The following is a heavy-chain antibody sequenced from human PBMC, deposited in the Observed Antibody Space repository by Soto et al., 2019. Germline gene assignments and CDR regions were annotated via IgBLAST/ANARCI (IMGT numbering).Heavy chain of an antibody. J-gene: IGHJ5*02. CDR1: GYTFTSYA. D-gene: IGHD6-19*01. CDR2: INAGNGNT. CDR3: ARDSRPWLVPSFSFDP. Sequence: ASVKVSCKASGYTFTSYAMHWVRQAPGQRLEWMGWINAGNGNTKYSQKFQGRVTITRDTSASTAYMELSSLRSEDTAVYYCARDSRPWLVPSFSFDPWCPGILVNVSS. V-gene: IGHV1-3*01.